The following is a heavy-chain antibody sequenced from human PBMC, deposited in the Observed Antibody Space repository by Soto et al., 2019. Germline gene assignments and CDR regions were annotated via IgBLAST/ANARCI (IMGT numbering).Heavy chain of an antibody. V-gene: IGHV3-74*01. J-gene: IGHJ5*02. Sequence: EVQLVESGGDLVQPGGSLRLSCAASAFTFSNYWMHWVRQAPGKGLVWVSRINGDGSSTIYADSVKGRFTISRDNAKNTLDLQMNSLRDEDTAVYYCARDDYGLRFDPWGQGTLVTVSS. CDR3: ARDDYGLRFDP. CDR2: INGDGSST. CDR1: AFTFSNYW. D-gene: IGHD3-10*01.